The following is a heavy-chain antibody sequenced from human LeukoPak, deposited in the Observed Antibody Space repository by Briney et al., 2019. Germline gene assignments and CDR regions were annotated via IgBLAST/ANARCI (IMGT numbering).Heavy chain of an antibody. Sequence: ASVKVSCKASGYTLSSYGIAWVRRAPGQGLEWMGWISGYNGNTNYAQKLQGRVSMTTDTSTTTAYMELRSLTSDDTALYYCARSSLGTITAGPFDYWGQGTLVTVSS. CDR1: GYTLSSYG. CDR2: ISGYNGNT. V-gene: IGHV1-18*01. CDR3: ARSSLGTITAGPFDY. D-gene: IGHD5-12*01. J-gene: IGHJ4*02.